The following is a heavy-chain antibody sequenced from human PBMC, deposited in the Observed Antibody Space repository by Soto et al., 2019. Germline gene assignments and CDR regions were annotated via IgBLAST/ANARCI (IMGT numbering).Heavy chain of an antibody. J-gene: IGHJ4*02. Sequence: GGSLRLSCAVSGLTFAAYAVHWVRQSAGKDLEWVSFINADGSEKYYADSVRGRFTISRDNSKDSFYLQMNSLRLEDTAMYYCAKAKFCYGSSPYDSWGQGTLVTVSS. CDR2: INADGSEK. CDR1: GLTFAAYA. V-gene: IGHV3-43D*04. D-gene: IGHD6-13*01. CDR3: AKAKFCYGSSPYDS.